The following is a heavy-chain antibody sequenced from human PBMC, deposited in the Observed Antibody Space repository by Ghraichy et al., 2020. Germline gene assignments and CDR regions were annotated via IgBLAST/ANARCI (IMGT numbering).Heavy chain of an antibody. V-gene: IGHV4-34*01. CDR1: GGSFSGYY. J-gene: IGHJ4*02. CDR3: ARGRVLNILTGYYIFDY. Sequence: GSLRLSCAVYGGSFSGYYWSWIRQPPGKGLEWIGEINHSGSTNYNPSLKSRVTISVDTSKNQFSLKLSSVTAADTAVYYCARGRVLNILTGYYIFDYWGQGTLVTVSS. D-gene: IGHD3-9*01. CDR2: INHSGST.